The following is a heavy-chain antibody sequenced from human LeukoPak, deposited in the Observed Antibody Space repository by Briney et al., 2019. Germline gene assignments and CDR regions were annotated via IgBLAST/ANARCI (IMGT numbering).Heavy chain of an antibody. V-gene: IGHV3-23*01. J-gene: IGHJ4*02. CDR2: ICGSGDST. Sequence: GGSLRLSCAASGFTFSSYGLSWVRQAPGKGLEWVSSICGSGDSTYYADSVKGRFTISRDNSKNTLYLQMNSLRAEDTAVYYCVGFDYWGQGTLVTVSS. CDR1: GFTFSSYG. CDR3: VGFDY.